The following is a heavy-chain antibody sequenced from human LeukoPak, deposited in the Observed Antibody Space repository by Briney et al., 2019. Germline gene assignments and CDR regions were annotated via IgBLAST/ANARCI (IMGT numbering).Heavy chain of an antibody. J-gene: IGHJ4*02. CDR3: ARRLGYCSSTSCPPDDY. CDR2: INHSGST. Sequence: GTLSLTCAVYGGSFSGYYWSWIRQPPGKGREGRGEINHSGSTNYKPSLKRRVTISVDRAKNQFSLKLSSVTAADTAVYYCARRLGYCSSTSCPPDDYWGQGTLVTVSS. V-gene: IGHV4-34*01. CDR1: GGSFSGYY. D-gene: IGHD2-2*01.